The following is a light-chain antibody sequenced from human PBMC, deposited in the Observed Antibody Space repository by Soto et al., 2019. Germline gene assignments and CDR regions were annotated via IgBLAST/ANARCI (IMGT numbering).Light chain of an antibody. CDR1: QSVSSK. Sequence: EIVMTQSPATLSVSPGERATLSCRASQSVSSKLAWYQQKPGQAPRLLIYDASTRATGIAARFSGSGSGTEVTLTISSLQSEDFAVYYCQQYNNWPPITFGQGTRLEVK. CDR3: QQYNNWPPIT. CDR2: DAS. J-gene: IGKJ5*01. V-gene: IGKV3-15*01.